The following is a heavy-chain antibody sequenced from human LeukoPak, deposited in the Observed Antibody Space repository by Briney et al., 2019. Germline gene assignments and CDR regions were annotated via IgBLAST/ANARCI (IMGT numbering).Heavy chain of an antibody. J-gene: IGHJ6*02. CDR2: VYSNDDT. Sequence: GGSLRLSCAASGFIFSSKYMSWVRQAPGKGLEWVSTVYSNDDTYYADTVKGRFSISRDKSKNTLYLQINSLRAEDTAVYYCGSSTVHYYNYGMDVWGQGATVTVSS. D-gene: IGHD2-21*02. CDR1: GFIFSSKY. V-gene: IGHV3-53*01. CDR3: GSSTVHYYNYGMDV.